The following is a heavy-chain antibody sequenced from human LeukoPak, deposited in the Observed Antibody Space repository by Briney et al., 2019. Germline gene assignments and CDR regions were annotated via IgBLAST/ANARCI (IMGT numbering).Heavy chain of an antibody. D-gene: IGHD2-15*01. CDR1: GFTFSGHS. CDR3: ARDAPAWSRDY. Sequence: GGSLRLSCAASGFTFSGHSISWVRQAPGKGLEWVSTIGRSASYMYYADSLKGRFTISRDNAKNSLYLQMNSLRAEDTAVYYCARDAPAWSRDYWGQGTLVTVSS. J-gene: IGHJ4*02. CDR2: IGRSASYM. V-gene: IGHV3-21*01.